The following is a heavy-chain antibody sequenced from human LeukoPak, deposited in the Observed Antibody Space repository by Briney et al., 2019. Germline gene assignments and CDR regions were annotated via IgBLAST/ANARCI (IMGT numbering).Heavy chain of an antibody. CDR2: ISYGGSNK. D-gene: IGHD3-9*01. Sequence: GGSLRLSCAASGFTFSSYAMHWVRQAPGKGLEWVAVISYGGSNKYYADSVKGRFTISRDNSKNTLYLQMNSLRAEDTAVYYCAREGLTGYYKYWGQGTLVTVSS. CDR1: GFTFSSYA. CDR3: AREGLTGYYKY. J-gene: IGHJ4*02. V-gene: IGHV3-30*04.